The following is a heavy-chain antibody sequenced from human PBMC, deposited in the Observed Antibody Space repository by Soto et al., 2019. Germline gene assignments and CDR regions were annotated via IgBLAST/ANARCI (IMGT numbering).Heavy chain of an antibody. J-gene: IGHJ4*02. Sequence: EVQLVESGGGMVQPGGSLRLSCAASGFTVSSNYMIWFLQAPGKGLECVAILYSGGTTTYADSVKSRFTIFRDRPKITLYIHRNRLSDDDTALYSCAGRHYYGSDWGQRTLLTVSS. CDR1: GFTVSSNY. CDR2: LYSGGTT. CDR3: AGRHYYGSD. V-gene: IGHV3-66*01. D-gene: IGHD3-10*01.